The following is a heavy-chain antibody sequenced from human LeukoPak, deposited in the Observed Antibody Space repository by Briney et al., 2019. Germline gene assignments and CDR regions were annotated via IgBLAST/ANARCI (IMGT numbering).Heavy chain of an antibody. Sequence: ASVKVSCKVSGYTLTNYGISWVRQAPGQGLEWMGWISVYNGNTNYAQKLQGRVTMTTETSTSTAYMELRSLRSDDTAVYYCATSYSTSWYNWLDPWGQGTLVTVSS. CDR2: ISVYNGNT. V-gene: IGHV1-18*01. CDR1: GYTLTNYG. J-gene: IGHJ5*02. CDR3: ATSYSTSWYNWLDP. D-gene: IGHD6-13*01.